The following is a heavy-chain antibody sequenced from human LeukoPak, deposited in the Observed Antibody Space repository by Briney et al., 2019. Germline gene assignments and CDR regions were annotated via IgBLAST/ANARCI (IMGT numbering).Heavy chain of an antibody. CDR1: GFSFSDYY. V-gene: IGHV3-11*01. CDR2: ISSSGHNI. J-gene: IGHJ5*02. CDR3: ARDPGPATFDP. D-gene: IGHD2-2*01. Sequence: PGGSLRLSCVAPGFSFSDYYMNWFRQAPGKGLEWVSFISSSGHNILYTDSVKGRFTISRDNAKKTVFLQMNSLRAEDTAVYYCARDPGPATFDPWGQGTLVTVSS.